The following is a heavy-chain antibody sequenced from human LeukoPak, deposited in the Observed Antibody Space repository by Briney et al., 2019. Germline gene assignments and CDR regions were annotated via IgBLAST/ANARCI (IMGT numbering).Heavy chain of an antibody. V-gene: IGHV3-23*01. J-gene: IGHJ6*03. CDR1: GFTFSTYA. D-gene: IGHD6-13*01. Sequence: GGSLRLSCAASGFTFSTYAMSWVRQAPGKRLEWVSAISDSGGSTYYADSVKGRFTISRDNSKNTLYLQMNSLRAEDTAVYYCAKSRIAKYYYYMDVWGKGNTVTVSS. CDR2: ISDSGGST. CDR3: AKSRIAKYYYYMDV.